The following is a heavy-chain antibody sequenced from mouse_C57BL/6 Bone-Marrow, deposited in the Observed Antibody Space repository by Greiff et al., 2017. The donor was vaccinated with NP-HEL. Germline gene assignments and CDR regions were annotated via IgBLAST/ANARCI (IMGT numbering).Heavy chain of an antibody. CDR2: IRSKSNNYAT. J-gene: IGHJ4*01. V-gene: IGHV10-1*01. D-gene: IGHD1-1*01. CDR1: GFSFNTYA. Sequence: EVQLVESGGGLVQPKGSLKLSCAASGFSFNTYAMNWVRQAPGKGLEWVASIRSKSNNYATYYADSVKDRFTISRDDSESMLYLQMNNLKTEDTAMYYCVRQDGTNFYYAMDYWGQGTSVTVSS. CDR3: VRQDGTNFYYAMDY.